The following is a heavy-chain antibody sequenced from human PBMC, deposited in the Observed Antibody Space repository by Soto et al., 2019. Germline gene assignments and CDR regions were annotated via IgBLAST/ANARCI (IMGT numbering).Heavy chain of an antibody. CDR1: GFTFRNYR. V-gene: IGHV3-7*01. Sequence: EVQLVESGGGLVQPGGYLSLSCGASGFTFRNYRMSWVRQATGKGLEWVTNIKQDGSEKNYVDSVKGRFTISRDNAKNLLYLQMNSLRAEDTALYYCARDGPWAFDIWGQGTLVTVS. J-gene: IGHJ3*02. CDR2: IKQDGSEK. CDR3: ARDGPWAFDI.